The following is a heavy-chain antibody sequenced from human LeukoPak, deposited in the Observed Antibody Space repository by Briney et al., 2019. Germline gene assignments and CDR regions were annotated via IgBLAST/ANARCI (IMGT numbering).Heavy chain of an antibody. D-gene: IGHD3-22*01. CDR2: ISSSSSYI. CDR1: GFTFSSYS. Sequence: PGGSLRPSCAASGFTFSSYSMNWVRQAPGKGLEWVSSISSSSSYIYYADSVRGRFTISRDNAKNSLYLQMNSLRAEDTAVYYCARDKRVTMIVENDYWGQGTLVTVSS. CDR3: ARDKRVTMIVENDY. V-gene: IGHV3-21*01. J-gene: IGHJ4*02.